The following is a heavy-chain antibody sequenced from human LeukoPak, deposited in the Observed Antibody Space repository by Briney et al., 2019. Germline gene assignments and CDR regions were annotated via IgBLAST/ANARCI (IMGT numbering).Heavy chain of an antibody. CDR3: ARVPHVAPPDY. J-gene: IGHJ4*02. CDR2: ITAYNGNT. V-gene: IGHV1-18*01. CDR1: GYTFTSYG. Sequence: ASVKVSCKASGYTFTSYGISWVRQAPGQVLEWMGWITAYNGNTNYAQKLQGRVTMTPDTSTSTAYMELRSLRSDDTAVYYCARVPHVAPPDYWGQGTLVTVSS.